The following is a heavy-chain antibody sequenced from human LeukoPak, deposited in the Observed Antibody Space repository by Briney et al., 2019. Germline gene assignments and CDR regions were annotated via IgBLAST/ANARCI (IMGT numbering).Heavy chain of an antibody. V-gene: IGHV1-2*02. CDR2: INPNSGVT. CDR3: AREISGYSDY. J-gene: IGHJ4*02. Sequence: ASVKVSCKASGYTFTDYYMHWVRQAPGQGLEWMGWINPNSGVTIYAQRFQGRVTMTRDTSISTAYMVLSSLRSDDTAMYYCAREISGYSDYWGQGTLVAVSS. CDR1: GYTFTDYY. D-gene: IGHD3-22*01.